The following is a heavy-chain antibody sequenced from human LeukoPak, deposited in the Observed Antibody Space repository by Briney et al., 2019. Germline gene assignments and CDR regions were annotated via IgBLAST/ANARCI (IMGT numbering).Heavy chain of an antibody. V-gene: IGHV4-4*07. CDR1: GDSISSYY. J-gene: IGHJ5*02. D-gene: IGHD6-13*01. CDR2: IYTSGST. CDR3: ARDGIAAAAEGWFDP. Sequence: PSETLSLTCTVSGDSISSYYWSWIRQPAGEGLEWIGRIYTSGSTNYNPSLKSRVTISVDKSKNQFYLKLSSVTAADTAVYYCARDGIAAAAEGWFDPWGQGTLVTVSS.